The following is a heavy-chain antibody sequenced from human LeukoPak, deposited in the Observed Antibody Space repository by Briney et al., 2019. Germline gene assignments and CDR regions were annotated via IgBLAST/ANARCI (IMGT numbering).Heavy chain of an antibody. D-gene: IGHD1-26*01. J-gene: IGHJ4*02. CDR1: GFTFSSYS. CDR3: AGDHPIVGSPTGFDY. V-gene: IGHV3-21*01. CDR2: ISSSSSYI. Sequence: GGSLRLSCAASGFTFSSYSMNWVRQAPGKGLEWVSSISSSSSYIYYADSVKGRFTISRDNAKNSLYLQMNSLRAEDTAVYYCAGDHPIVGSPTGFDYWGQGTLATVSS.